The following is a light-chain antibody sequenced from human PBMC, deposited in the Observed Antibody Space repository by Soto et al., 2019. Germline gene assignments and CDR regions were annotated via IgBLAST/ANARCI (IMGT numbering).Light chain of an antibody. Sequence: QSVLTQPPSVSAAPGQKVTISCSGSSSNIGNHYVSWYQQLPGTAPKLPISENNKRPPGIPYRSAGSKSGTSATLGITGLQTGDEAGDYCGTWDSSLSARVFGGGTKLTVL. CDR2: ENN. CDR3: GTWDSSLSARV. J-gene: IGLJ3*02. V-gene: IGLV1-51*02. CDR1: SSNIGNHY.